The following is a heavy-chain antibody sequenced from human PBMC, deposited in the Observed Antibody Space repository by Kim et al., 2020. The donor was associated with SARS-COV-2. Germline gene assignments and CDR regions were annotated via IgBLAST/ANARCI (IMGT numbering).Heavy chain of an antibody. J-gene: IGHJ3*02. D-gene: IGHD1-26*01. Sequence: GGSLRLSCAASGVSFSDSAIHWVRQASGKGLEWVGRIRSKTNYYATVYSASVEGRFTISRDDSKNTAYLLMNSLKTEDTAIYFCARGPPYRGSYWDAFDIWGQGTMVTVSS. CDR1: GVSFSDSA. CDR3: ARGPPYRGSYWDAFDI. V-gene: IGHV3-73*01. CDR2: IRSKTNYYAT.